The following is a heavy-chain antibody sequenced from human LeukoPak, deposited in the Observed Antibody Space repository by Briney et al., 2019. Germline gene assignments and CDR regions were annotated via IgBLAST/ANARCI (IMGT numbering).Heavy chain of an antibody. V-gene: IGHV3-9*01. CDR1: GFTFDDYA. D-gene: IGHD4-11*01. CDR3: ATYSTRNAREFQS. Sequence: GGSLRLSCAASGFTFDDYAMHWVRQAPGKGLEWVSGISWNSGSIGYADSVKGRFTISRDNAKNSLYLQMNSLRVEDTAVYYCATYSTRNAREFQSWGQGTLVTVSS. J-gene: IGHJ1*01. CDR2: ISWNSGSI.